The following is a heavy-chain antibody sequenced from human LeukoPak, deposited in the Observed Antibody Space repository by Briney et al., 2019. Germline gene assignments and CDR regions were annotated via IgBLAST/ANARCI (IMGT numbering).Heavy chain of an antibody. CDR3: AKGDFYGSGGPYF. Sequence: GGSLRLSCAASGFTFSSYSMNWVRQAPGKGLEWVSSISSSSSYIYYADSVKGRFTISRDNAKNTLYLQMNSLRVEDTAVYYCAKGDFYGSGGPYFWGQGTLVTVSS. V-gene: IGHV3-21*01. J-gene: IGHJ4*02. D-gene: IGHD3-10*01. CDR1: GFTFSSYS. CDR2: ISSSSSYI.